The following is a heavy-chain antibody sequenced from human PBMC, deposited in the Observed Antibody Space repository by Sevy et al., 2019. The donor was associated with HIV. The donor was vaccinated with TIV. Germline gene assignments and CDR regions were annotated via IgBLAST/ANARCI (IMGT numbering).Heavy chain of an antibody. V-gene: IGHV4-30-4*02. D-gene: IGHD5-12*01. CDR2: IHYSGGT. CDR1: GGSISNSDTY. J-gene: IGHJ4*02. Sequence: SETLSLTCTVSGGSISNSDTYWGWLRQPPGKGLEWIGYIHYSGGTYYNPFLKSRVAMSVDTSEKQYSMKLSFMTEANTAVSYCASRRRYNHGPFDYWGQGTLVTVSS. CDR3: ASRRRYNHGPFDY.